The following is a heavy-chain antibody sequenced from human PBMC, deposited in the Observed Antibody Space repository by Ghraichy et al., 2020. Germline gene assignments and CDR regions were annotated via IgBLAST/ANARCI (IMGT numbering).Heavy chain of an antibody. D-gene: IGHD6-13*01. J-gene: IGHJ6*02. V-gene: IGHV3-30-3*01. Sequence: GESLNISCAASGFTFSSYAMHWVRQAPGRGLEWGAVISYDGGNKYYADSVKGRFTISRDNSKNTLYLQMNSLRAEDTAVYYCARGSIAAAVYYYYGMDVWGQGTTVTVSS. CDR2: ISYDGGNK. CDR1: GFTFSSYA. CDR3: ARGSIAAAVYYYYGMDV.